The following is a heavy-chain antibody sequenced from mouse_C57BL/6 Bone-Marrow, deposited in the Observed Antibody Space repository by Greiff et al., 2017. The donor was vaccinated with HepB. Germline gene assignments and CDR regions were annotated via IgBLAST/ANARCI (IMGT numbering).Heavy chain of an antibody. CDR1: GYTFTDYN. CDR3: ARRGEIGTTSFAY. CDR2: INPNNGGT. D-gene: IGHD2-12*01. Sequence: VQLQQSGPELVKPGASVKIPCKASGYTFTDYNMDWVKQSHGKSLEWIGDINPNNGGTIYNQKFKGKATLTVDKSSSTAYMELRSLTSEDTAVYYCARRGEIGTTSFAYWGQGTLVTVSA. V-gene: IGHV1-18*01. J-gene: IGHJ3*01.